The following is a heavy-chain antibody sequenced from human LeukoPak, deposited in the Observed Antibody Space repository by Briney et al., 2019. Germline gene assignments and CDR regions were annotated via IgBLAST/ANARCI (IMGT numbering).Heavy chain of an antibody. CDR1: GFTFSSYS. J-gene: IGHJ4*02. D-gene: IGHD4-23*01. Sequence: GGSLRLSCAASGFTFSSYSMHWVRQTPGKGLEWVSSISSSSSYIYYADSVKGRFTISRDNAKNSLYLQMNSLRAEDTAVYYCASPGGDSLFDYWGQGTLVTVSS. CDR3: ASPGGDSLFDY. V-gene: IGHV3-21*01. CDR2: ISSSSSYI.